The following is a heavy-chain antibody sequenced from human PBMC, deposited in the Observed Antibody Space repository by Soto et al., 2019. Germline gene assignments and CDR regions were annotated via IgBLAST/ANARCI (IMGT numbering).Heavy chain of an antibody. D-gene: IGHD5-18*01. CDR1: GFTFTSSA. CDR2: IVVGSGNT. CDR3: AADPATAMANFDY. V-gene: IGHV1-58*01. Sequence: ASVKVSCKASGFTFTSSAVQWVRQARGQRLEWIGWIVVGSGNTNYAQKFQERVTITRDMSTSTAYMELSSLRSEDTAVYYCAADPATAMANFDYWGQGTLVTVSS. J-gene: IGHJ4*02.